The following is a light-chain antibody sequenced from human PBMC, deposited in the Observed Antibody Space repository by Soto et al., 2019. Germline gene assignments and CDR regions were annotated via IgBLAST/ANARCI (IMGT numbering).Light chain of an antibody. Sequence: QSVLTQPASVSGSPGQSISISCTGTTSDVGRYDYVSWYQQRPGKAPKLLIYEVSYRPSGVSDRLSGSKSGNTASLTISGLQAEDEAAYFCSSFTTRFTLLFGGGTKLTVL. V-gene: IGLV2-14*01. CDR1: TSDVGRYDY. J-gene: IGLJ2*01. CDR3: SSFTTRFTLL. CDR2: EVS.